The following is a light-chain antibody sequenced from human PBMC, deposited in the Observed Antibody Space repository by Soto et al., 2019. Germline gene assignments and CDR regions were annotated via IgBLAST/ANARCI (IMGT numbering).Light chain of an antibody. V-gene: IGKV3-20*01. CDR2: GAS. CDR3: QQYGTPLFT. Sequence: IVLTQSPGTLSLSPGERATLSCWASQSVTNNFLAWYQQKPGQAPRLLIYGASSRATGVPDRFSGSGSGTDFTLTISRLEPGDFAVYYCQQYGTPLFTSGPGNKVDIK. CDR1: QSVTNNF. J-gene: IGKJ3*01.